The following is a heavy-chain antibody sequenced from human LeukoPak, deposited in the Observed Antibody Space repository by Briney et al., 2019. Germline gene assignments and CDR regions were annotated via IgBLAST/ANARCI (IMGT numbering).Heavy chain of an antibody. Sequence: SSETLSLTCSVSGGSISSHYWSWIRQPPGKGLEWLGYIYYSGSTKYNPSLKRRVTISVDTSKNQFSLKLSSVTAADTAVYYCARGGTTVTPGLLWFDPWGQGTLVTVSS. V-gene: IGHV4-59*11. CDR2: IYYSGST. CDR1: GGSISSHY. D-gene: IGHD4-17*01. J-gene: IGHJ5*02. CDR3: ARGGTTVTPGLLWFDP.